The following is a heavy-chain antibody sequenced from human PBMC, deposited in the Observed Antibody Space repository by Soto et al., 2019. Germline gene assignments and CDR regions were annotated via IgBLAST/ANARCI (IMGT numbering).Heavy chain of an antibody. CDR1: GGSCSGYY. D-gene: IGHD7-27*01. CDR2: INHSGST. CDR3: ARGTGDMDV. V-gene: IGHV4-34*01. Sequence: PSETLSLTCAVYGGSCSGYYWSWIRQPPGKGLEWIGEINHSGSTNYNPSLKSRVTISVDTSKNQFSLKLSSVTAADTAVYYCARGTGDMDVWGQGTTVTVSS. J-gene: IGHJ6*02.